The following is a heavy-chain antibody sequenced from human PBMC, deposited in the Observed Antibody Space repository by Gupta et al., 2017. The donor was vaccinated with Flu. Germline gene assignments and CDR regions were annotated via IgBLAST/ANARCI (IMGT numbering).Heavy chain of an antibody. CDR1: GFISSDCG. V-gene: IGHV3-30*18. CDR3: AKGGRHNWHFDGDA. J-gene: IGHJ5*02. CDR2: MVDEGSNQ. Sequence: GFISSDCGMHWVRQVPGKGLEWLEVMVDEGSNQWYADSVRVRVTISRENSEKTLSLQMNSLRSEDTAVYYCAKGGRHNWHFDGDAWGQGTLVTGSS.